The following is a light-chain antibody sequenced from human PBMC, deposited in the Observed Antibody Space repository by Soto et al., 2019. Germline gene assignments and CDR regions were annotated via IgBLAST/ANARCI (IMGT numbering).Light chain of an antibody. CDR1: QSVSSSY. J-gene: IGKJ1*01. V-gene: IGKV3-20*01. CDR3: QQYGGSPWT. Sequence: EIVLTQSPGTLSLSPGERATLSCRASQSVSSSYLAWYQQKPGKAPRLLIYGASSRATGIPDKFSGSGYGTELTLTISRLEPEDFAVYYCQQYGGSPWTFGQGTKVEIK. CDR2: GAS.